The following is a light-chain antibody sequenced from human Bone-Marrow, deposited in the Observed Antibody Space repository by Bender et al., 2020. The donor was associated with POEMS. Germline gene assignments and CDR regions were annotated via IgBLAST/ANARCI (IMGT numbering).Light chain of an antibody. CDR1: SSDVGSYNL. Sequence: QSVLTQPASVSGSPGQSITISCTGTSSDVGSYNLVSWYQHHPGKAPELMIYEDNKRPSGVSNRFSGSKSGNTASLTIYGLRAEDEAAYYCCSYTNTYTWVFGGGTKLTVL. CDR3: CSYTNTYTWV. V-gene: IGLV2-23*01. CDR2: EDN. J-gene: IGLJ3*02.